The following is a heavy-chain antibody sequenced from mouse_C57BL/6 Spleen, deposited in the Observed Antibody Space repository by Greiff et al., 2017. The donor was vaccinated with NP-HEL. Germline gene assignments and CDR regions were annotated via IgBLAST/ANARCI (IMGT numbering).Heavy chain of an antibody. J-gene: IGHJ2*01. CDR1: GYTFTSYW. D-gene: IGHD2-1*01. CDR3: ARRAIYYGDY. V-gene: IGHV1-50*01. CDR2: IDPSDSYT. Sequence: QVHVKQPGAELVKPGASVKLSCKASGYTFTSYWMQWVKQRPGQGLEWIGEIDPSDSYTNYPQKFKGQATLTVDTSSSTAYMQISSLTSEDSAVYYCARRAIYYGDYWGQGTTLTVSA.